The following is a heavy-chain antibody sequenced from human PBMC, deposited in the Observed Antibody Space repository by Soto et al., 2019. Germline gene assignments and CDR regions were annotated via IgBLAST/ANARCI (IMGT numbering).Heavy chain of an antibody. CDR2: IYYSGST. CDR1: GGFISSSSYY. J-gene: IGHJ4*02. V-gene: IGHV4-39*01. D-gene: IGHD3-9*01. Sequence: SETLSLTCTVYGGFISSSSYYWGWIRQPPGKGLEWIGSIYYSGSTYYNPSLKSRVTISVDTSKNQFSLKLSSVTAADTAVYYCARNEPYYDILTRYTEFFDYWGQGTLVTVSS. CDR3: ARNEPYYDILTRYTEFFDY.